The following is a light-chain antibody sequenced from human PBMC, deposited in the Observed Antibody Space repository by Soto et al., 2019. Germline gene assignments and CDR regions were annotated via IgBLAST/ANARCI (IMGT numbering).Light chain of an antibody. CDR3: CSYAGNSLWV. Sequence: QSALTQPRSVSGSPGQSVTISCTGTSSDVGTYKYVSWYQQYPGNAPKVIIYDISQRPSGVPDRFSGSKSGNTASLTISGLQPEDEADYHCCSYAGNSLWVFGGGTKLTVL. V-gene: IGLV2-11*01. CDR2: DIS. CDR1: SSDVGTYKY. J-gene: IGLJ3*02.